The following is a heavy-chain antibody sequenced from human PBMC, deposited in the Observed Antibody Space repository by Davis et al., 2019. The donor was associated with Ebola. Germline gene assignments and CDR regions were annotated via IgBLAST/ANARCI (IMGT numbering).Heavy chain of an antibody. CDR2: IKQDGSER. J-gene: IGHJ6*02. CDR1: GFSFSTYW. V-gene: IGHV3-7*04. D-gene: IGHD3-10*01. Sequence: GGSLRLSCAASGFSFSTYWMSWVRQAPGKGLEWVASIKQDGSERYYVDSVKGRFTISRDNAKNSLYLQMNSLRDEDTAVYYCVGGSGSYYSYGMDVWGQGTTVTVSS. CDR3: VGGSGSYYSYGMDV.